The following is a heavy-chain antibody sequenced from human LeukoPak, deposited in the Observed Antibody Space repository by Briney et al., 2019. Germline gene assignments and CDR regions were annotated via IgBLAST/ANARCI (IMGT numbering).Heavy chain of an antibody. V-gene: IGHV3-53*01. CDR3: AREGSGRTAYNDGLDV. J-gene: IGHJ3*01. CDR1: GFTVSSSY. D-gene: IGHD3-10*01. CDR2: IRNGGST. Sequence: GGSLRLSCAASGFTVSSSYMTWVRQAPGKGLEWVSVIRNGGSTVYADSVKGRFTISRDNSKNTLYLQLNSLRAEDTAVYYCAREGSGRTAYNDGLDVWGQGTMVTVSS.